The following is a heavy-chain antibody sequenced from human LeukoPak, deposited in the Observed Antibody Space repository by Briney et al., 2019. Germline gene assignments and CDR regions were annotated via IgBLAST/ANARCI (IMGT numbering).Heavy chain of an antibody. CDR1: GSSFTSYW. CDR2: IYPGDSDT. CDR3: ARRARGYSHGYEGLSLDY. Sequence: GESLQISCKGSGSSFTSYWIGWVRQQPGKGLEWMGIIYPGDSDTRYSPSFQGQVTISADKSISTAYLQWSSLKASDTAMYYCARRARGYSHGYEGLSLDYWGQGTLVTVSS. J-gene: IGHJ4*02. D-gene: IGHD5-18*01. V-gene: IGHV5-51*01.